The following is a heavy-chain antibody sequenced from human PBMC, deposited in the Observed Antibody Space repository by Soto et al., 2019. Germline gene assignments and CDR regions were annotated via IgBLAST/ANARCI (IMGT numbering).Heavy chain of an antibody. CDR3: ARAGKLLWFANYGMEV. CDR2: MNPNSGNT. J-gene: IGHJ6*04. CDR1: GYTFTSYD. Sequence: ASVKVSCKASGYTFTSYDINWVRQATGQGLEWMGWMNPNSGNTGYAQKFQGWVTMTRDTSISTAYMELSRLRSDDTAVYYCARAGKLLWFANYGMEVWGKWTTVT. D-gene: IGHD3-10*01. V-gene: IGHV1-8*01.